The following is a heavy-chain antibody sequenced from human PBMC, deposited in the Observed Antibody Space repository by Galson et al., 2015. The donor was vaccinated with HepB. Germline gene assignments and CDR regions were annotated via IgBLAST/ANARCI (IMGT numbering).Heavy chain of an antibody. J-gene: IGHJ6*02. CDR1: GDSVSSNSAA. V-gene: IGHV6-1*01. CDR3: ARVWFGELDQRTHYYYGMDV. Sequence: CAISGDSVSSNSAAWNWIRQSPSRGLEWLGRTYYRSKWYNDYAVSVKSRITINPDTSKNQFSLQLNSVTPEDTAVYYCARVWFGELDQRTHYYYGMDVWGQGTTVTVSS. CDR2: TYYRSKWYN. D-gene: IGHD3-10*01.